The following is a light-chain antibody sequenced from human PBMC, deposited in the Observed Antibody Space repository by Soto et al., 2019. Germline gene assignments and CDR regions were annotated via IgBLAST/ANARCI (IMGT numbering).Light chain of an antibody. J-gene: IGLJ7*01. CDR2: DVS. Sequence: QSVLTQPASVSGSPGQSITISCTITNSDISGYNYVSWYQQRPGIAPKLMIYDVSVRPSGVSSRFSGSRSGNTASLTISGLQAEDEADYYCSSYATSSTLFGGGTQLTVL. CDR1: NSDISGYNY. V-gene: IGLV2-14*03. CDR3: SSYATSSTL.